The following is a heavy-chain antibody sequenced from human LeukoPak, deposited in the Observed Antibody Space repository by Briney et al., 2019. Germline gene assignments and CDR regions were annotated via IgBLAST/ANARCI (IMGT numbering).Heavy chain of an antibody. D-gene: IGHD3-10*01. V-gene: IGHV4-39*07. Sequence: SETLSLTCTVSGGSISSSSYYWGWIRQPPGKGLEWIGSIYFTGSTYYNPSLKSRVTISVDTSKSQFSLKLSSVTAADTAVYYCARTGSGRHARISSTTNYYYYYYMDVWGKGTTVTISS. CDR3: ARTGSGRHARISSTTNYYYYYYMDV. CDR1: GGSISSSSYY. CDR2: IYFTGST. J-gene: IGHJ6*03.